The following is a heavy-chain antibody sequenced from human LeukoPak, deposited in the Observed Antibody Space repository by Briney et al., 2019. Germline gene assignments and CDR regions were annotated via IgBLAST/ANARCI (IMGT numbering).Heavy chain of an antibody. J-gene: IGHJ6*03. V-gene: IGHV4-39*07. Sequence: SETLSLTCTVSGGSITTTTYYWGWTRQPPGKGLEWIGSIYYSGNTYYNPSLKSRVTISLDTSKNQFSLKVSSVTAADTAIYYCAKDFSSASYTYYYYYMDVWGKGTTVTVSS. D-gene: IGHD6-25*01. CDR1: GGSITTTTYY. CDR2: IYYSGNT. CDR3: AKDFSSASYTYYYYYMDV.